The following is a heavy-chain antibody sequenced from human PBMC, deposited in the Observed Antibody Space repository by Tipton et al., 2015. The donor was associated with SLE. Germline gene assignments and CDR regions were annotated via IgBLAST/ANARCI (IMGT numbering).Heavy chain of an antibody. D-gene: IGHD4-17*01. Sequence: LRLSCTVSGGSISSSSYYWGWIRQPPGKGLEWIGSIYYSGSTYYNPSLKSRVTISVDTSKNQFSLKLSCVTAADTAVYYCARHDYGDYGYFDYWGQGTLVTVSS. CDR1: GGSISSSSYY. CDR3: ARHDYGDYGYFDY. V-gene: IGHV4-39*01. J-gene: IGHJ4*02. CDR2: IYYSGST.